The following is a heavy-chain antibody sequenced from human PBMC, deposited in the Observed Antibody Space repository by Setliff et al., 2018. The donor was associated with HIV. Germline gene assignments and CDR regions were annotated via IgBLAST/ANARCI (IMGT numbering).Heavy chain of an antibody. CDR1: GGSISSGGYY. J-gene: IGHJ4*02. V-gene: IGHV4-31*03. CDR3: ARHSGLGGYYSPFDY. CDR2: IYYSGST. Sequence: SETLSLTCTVSGGSISSGGYYWSWSRQHPGKSLEWIGYIYYSGSTYYNPSLKSRVTISVDTSKNQFSLKLNSVTAADTTVYYCARHSGLGGYYSPFDYWGPRTLVTVSS. D-gene: IGHD3-22*01.